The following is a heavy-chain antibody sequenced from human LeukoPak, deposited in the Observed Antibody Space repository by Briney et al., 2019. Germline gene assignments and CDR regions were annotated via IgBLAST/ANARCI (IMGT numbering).Heavy chain of an antibody. J-gene: IGHJ4*02. CDR3: ARSTGAYYYDSSGYGFVDY. D-gene: IGHD3-22*01. V-gene: IGHV1-18*01. Sequence: ASVKVSCKASGYTFTSYGISWVRQAPGQGLEWMGWISPYIGNTNYAQKLQGRVTMTTDTSTSTAYMELRSLRSDDTAVYYCARSTGAYYYDSSGYGFVDYWGQGTLVTVSS. CDR2: ISPYIGNT. CDR1: GYTFTSYG.